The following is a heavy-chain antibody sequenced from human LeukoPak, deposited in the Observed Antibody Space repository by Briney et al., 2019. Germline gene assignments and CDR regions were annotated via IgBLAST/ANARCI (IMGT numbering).Heavy chain of an antibody. CDR1: VLTVGSNC. J-gene: IGHJ1*01. Sequence: GGSLRLSCTASVLTVGSNCMTWVRQAPGKGLEWVSLIYTGGNTYYADSVRGRFTISRDISKSTLYLQMSSLRTDDTAIHYCATVAVEGREFFQHWGQGTLVTVSS. V-gene: IGHV3-66*02. CDR2: IYTGGNT. CDR3: ATVAVEGREFFQH. D-gene: IGHD6-19*01.